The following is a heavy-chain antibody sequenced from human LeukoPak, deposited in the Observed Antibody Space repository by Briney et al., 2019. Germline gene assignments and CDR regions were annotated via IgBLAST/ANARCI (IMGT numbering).Heavy chain of an antibody. D-gene: IGHD3-9*01. CDR2: ISGSGGST. J-gene: IGHJ5*02. Sequence: GGSLRLSCAASGITFSSYAMHWVRQAPGKGLEWVSAISGSGGSTYYADSVKGRFTISRDNSKNTLYLQMNSLRAEDTAVYYCAKDHLRYFDWFSPKGGFDPWGQGTLVTVSS. CDR1: GITFSSYA. CDR3: AKDHLRYFDWFSPKGGFDP. V-gene: IGHV3-23*01.